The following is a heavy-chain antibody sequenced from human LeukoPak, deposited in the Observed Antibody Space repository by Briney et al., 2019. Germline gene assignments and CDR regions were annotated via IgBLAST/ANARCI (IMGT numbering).Heavy chain of an antibody. D-gene: IGHD2-15*01. J-gene: IGHJ5*02. Sequence: PSETLSLTCTVSGGPIGSSSYYWGWIRQPPGKGLEWIGDIYYSGSTNFNPSLKSRVTISVDTSKNQFSLKLSSVTAADTAVYYCARSTYCSGGSCSHNWFDPWGQGTLVTVSS. V-gene: IGHV4-39*07. CDR2: IYYSGST. CDR1: GGPIGSSSYY. CDR3: ARSTYCSGGSCSHNWFDP.